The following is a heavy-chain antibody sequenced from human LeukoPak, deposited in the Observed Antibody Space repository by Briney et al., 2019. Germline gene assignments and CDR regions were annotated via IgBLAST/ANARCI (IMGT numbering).Heavy chain of an antibody. J-gene: IGHJ4*02. CDR2: IKQDGSEK. D-gene: IGHD7-27*01. CDR3: AKGDVSVTREFDY. V-gene: IGHV3-7*01. CDR1: GFTFSRYW. Sequence: PGGSLRLSCAASGFTFSRYWMSWVRQAPGKGLERVANIKQDGSEKHYVDSVKGRFTISRDNAKNSLYLQMNSLRAEDTAVYYCAKGDVSVTREFDYWGQGTLVTVSS.